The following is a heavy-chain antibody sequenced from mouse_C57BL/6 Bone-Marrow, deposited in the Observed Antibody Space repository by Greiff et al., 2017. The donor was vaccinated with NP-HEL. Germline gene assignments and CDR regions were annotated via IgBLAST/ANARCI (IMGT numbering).Heavy chain of an antibody. CDR2: IFPRSGNT. D-gene: IGHD3-2*02. J-gene: IGHJ3*01. CDR1: GYPFTSYG. V-gene: IGHV1-81*01. Sequence: QVQLQQSGAELARPGASVKLSCQAFGYPFTSYGLSWVKQRTGTGLEWIGEIFPRSGNTYDNEKFKGKATLTADKSSSTAYMELRSLTSEDSAVYFCARYRQLRLRNWFAYWGQGTLVTVSA. CDR3: ARYRQLRLRNWFAY.